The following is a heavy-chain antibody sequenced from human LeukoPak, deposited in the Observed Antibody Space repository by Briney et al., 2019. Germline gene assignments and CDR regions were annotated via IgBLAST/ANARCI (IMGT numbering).Heavy chain of an antibody. CDR1: GYTFTSYG. D-gene: IGHD3-22*01. V-gene: IGHV1-69*13. J-gene: IGHJ4*02. Sequence: SVKVSCKASGYTFTSYGISWVRQAPGQGLEWMGGIIPIFGTANYAQKFQGRVTITADESTSTAYMELSSLRSEDTAVYYCARAFEHYYDSSGYSSYYFDYWGQGTLVTVSS. CDR3: ARAFEHYYDSSGYSSYYFDY. CDR2: IIPIFGTA.